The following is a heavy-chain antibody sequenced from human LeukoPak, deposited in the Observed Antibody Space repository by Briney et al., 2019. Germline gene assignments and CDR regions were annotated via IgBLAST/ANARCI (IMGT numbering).Heavy chain of an antibody. J-gene: IGHJ4*02. Sequence: SVKVSCKASGGTFSSYAISWVRQAPGQGLEWMGRIIPILGIANYAQKFQGRVTITADKSTSTAYMELSSLRSEDTAVYYCARDSGPYYYDSSGYYDYWGQGTLVTVSS. CDR2: IIPILGIA. D-gene: IGHD3-22*01. V-gene: IGHV1-69*04. CDR3: ARDSGPYYYDSSGYYDY. CDR1: GGTFSSYA.